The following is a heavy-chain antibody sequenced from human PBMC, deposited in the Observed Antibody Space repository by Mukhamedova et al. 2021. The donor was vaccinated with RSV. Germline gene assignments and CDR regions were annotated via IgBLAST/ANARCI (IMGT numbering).Heavy chain of an antibody. CDR3: VKDSNYGDFRPYTCFDS. J-gene: IGHJ5*01. D-gene: IGHD4-17*01. V-gene: IGHV3-64D*09. Sequence: EYVSTINSNGGRTYYADSMKGRFTISRDNSKNTLYLQVSSLRAEDTAVYYCVKDSNYGDFRPYTCFDSWGQGTLVTVSS. CDR2: INSNGGRT.